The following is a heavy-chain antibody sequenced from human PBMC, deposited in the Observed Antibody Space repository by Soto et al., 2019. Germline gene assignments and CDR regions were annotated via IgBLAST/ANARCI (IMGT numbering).Heavy chain of an antibody. CDR1: GDSVSSPSYY. J-gene: IGHJ4*02. V-gene: IGHV4-61*01. CDR2: ISYSGST. D-gene: IGHD6-19*01. Sequence: SETLSLTCTVSGDSVSSPSYYWNWIRQPPGQGLEWIGYISYSGSTDYNPTLKSRVTISVDTSKNQFSLKLGSVTAADTAVYYCARGRYSSGWFDFWGQGTPVTVSS. CDR3: ARGRYSSGWFDF.